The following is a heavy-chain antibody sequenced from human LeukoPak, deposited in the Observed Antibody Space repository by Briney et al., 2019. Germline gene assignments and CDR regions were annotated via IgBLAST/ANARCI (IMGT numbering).Heavy chain of an antibody. CDR1: GGSISSGGYY. Sequence: SETLSLTCTVSGGSISSGGYYWSWIRQHPGKGLEWIGYIYYSGSTYYNPSLKSRVSISVDTSKNQFSLKLSSVTAADTAVYYCARCAMVRNYYFDYWGQGTLVTVSS. CDR3: ARCAMVRNYYFDY. J-gene: IGHJ4*02. D-gene: IGHD3-10*01. CDR2: IYYSGST. V-gene: IGHV4-31*03.